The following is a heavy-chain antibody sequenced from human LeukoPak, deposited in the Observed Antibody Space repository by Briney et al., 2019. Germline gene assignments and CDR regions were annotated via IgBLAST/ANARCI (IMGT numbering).Heavy chain of an antibody. J-gene: IGHJ5*02. CDR3: ARVRSVSSTPEGWFDP. CDR2: ISYDGSNK. CDR1: GFTFSSYA. Sequence: GGSLRLSCAASGFTFSSYAMHWVRQAPGKGLEWVAVISYDGSNKYYADSVKGRFTISRDNSKNTLYLQMNSLRAEDTAVYYCARVRSVSSTPEGWFDPWGQGTLVTVSS. D-gene: IGHD6-13*01. V-gene: IGHV3-30*04.